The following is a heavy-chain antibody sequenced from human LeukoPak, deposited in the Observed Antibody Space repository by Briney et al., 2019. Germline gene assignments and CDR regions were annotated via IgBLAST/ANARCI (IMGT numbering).Heavy chain of an antibody. D-gene: IGHD3-3*01. CDR2: ISAYNGNT. Sequence: ASVKVSCKASGYTFTSYGISWVRQAPGQGLEWMGWISAYNGNTNYAQKLQGRVTMTTDTSTSTAYMELRSLRSDDTAVYYCASSNYYDFWSGYSTLAYWGQGTLVTVSS. J-gene: IGHJ4*02. CDR3: ASSNYYDFWSGYSTLAY. V-gene: IGHV1-18*01. CDR1: GYTFTSYG.